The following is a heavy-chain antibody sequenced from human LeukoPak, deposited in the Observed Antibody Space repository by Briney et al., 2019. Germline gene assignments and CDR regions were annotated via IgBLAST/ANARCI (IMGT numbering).Heavy chain of an antibody. V-gene: IGHV3-30-3*01. J-gene: IGHJ3*02. Sequence: GRSLRLSCAASGFTFSSYAMHWVRQAPGKGLEWVAVISYDGSNKYYADSVKGRFTISRDNSKNTLYLQMNSLRAEDTAVYYCAKEKDYRTFDIWGQGTMVTVSS. CDR1: GFTFSSYA. CDR3: AKEKDYRTFDI. D-gene: IGHD4-11*01. CDR2: ISYDGSNK.